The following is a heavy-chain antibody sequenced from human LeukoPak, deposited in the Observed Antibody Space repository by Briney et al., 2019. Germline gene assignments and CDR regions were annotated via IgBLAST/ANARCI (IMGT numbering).Heavy chain of an antibody. CDR2: ISLSGNTI. J-gene: IGHJ3*02. V-gene: IGHV3-48*03. CDR1: GFTFSSYE. D-gene: IGHD5-12*01. CDR3: ARGYSGYKGTAFDI. Sequence: QPGGSLRLSCAASGFTFSSYEMNWVRQAPGKGLEWVSYISLSGNTIYYADSVKGRFTISRENAKNSLYLQMNSLRAGDTAVYYCARGYSGYKGTAFDIWGQGTMVTVSS.